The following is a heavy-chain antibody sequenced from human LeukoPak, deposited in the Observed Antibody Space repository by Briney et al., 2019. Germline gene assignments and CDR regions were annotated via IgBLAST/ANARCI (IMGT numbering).Heavy chain of an antibody. J-gene: IGHJ5*02. CDR2: IYTSGST. Sequence: PSETLSLTCTVSGGSITSGRYYWSWSRQPAGGGLEWIGRIYTSGSTNYNPSLKSRVTISVDTSKNQFSLKLSSVTAADTAVYYCARMSGVVVAGTSWFDPWGQGTLVTVSS. V-gene: IGHV4-61*02. D-gene: IGHD6-19*01. CDR1: GGSITSGRYY. CDR3: ARMSGVVVAGTSWFDP.